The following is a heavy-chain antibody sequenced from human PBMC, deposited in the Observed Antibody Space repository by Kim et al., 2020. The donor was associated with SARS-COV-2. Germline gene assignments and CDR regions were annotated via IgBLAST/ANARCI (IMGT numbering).Heavy chain of an antibody. Sequence: DSVKGRFTIARDNAKSSLYLQMNSLRVEDTAVYYCARDLDSSGYYMTFDIWGQGTMVTVSS. D-gene: IGHD3-22*01. V-gene: IGHV3-48*03. CDR3: ARDLDSSGYYMTFDI. J-gene: IGHJ3*02.